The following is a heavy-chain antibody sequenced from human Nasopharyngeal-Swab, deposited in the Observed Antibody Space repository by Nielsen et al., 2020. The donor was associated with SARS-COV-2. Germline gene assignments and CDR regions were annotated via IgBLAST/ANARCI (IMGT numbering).Heavy chain of an antibody. CDR1: GFTFSDYY. CDR3: ASDLAYCGGDCYGNAFDI. D-gene: IGHD2-21*02. Sequence: GRSLRLSCAASGFTFSDYYMSWIRKAPGKGLEWVSYISSSGSTLYYADSVKGRFTISRDNAKNSLYLQMNSLRAEDTAVYYCASDLAYCGGDCYGNAFDIWGQGTMVTVSS. J-gene: IGHJ3*02. CDR2: ISSSGSTL. V-gene: IGHV3-11*04.